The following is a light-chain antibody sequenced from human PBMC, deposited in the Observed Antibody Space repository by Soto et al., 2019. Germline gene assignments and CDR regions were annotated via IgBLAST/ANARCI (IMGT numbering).Light chain of an antibody. Sequence: DVVMTQSPLSLPVTPGESASISCTSSQNLLYSNGYIYLDWYLKKPGQSPQLLIYLGSNRASGVPDRFSGSGSGTEFTLTISRVGAEDVGVYYCMQTLRTPRTFGGGTKVELK. CDR3: MQTLRTPRT. CDR1: QNLLYSNGYIY. J-gene: IGKJ4*01. CDR2: LGS. V-gene: IGKV2-28*01.